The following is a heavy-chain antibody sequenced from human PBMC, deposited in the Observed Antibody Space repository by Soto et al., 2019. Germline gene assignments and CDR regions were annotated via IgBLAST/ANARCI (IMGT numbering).Heavy chain of an antibody. CDR2: INSDGSST. Sequence: GESLKISCAASGFTFSSYWMHWVRQAPGKGLVWVSRINSDGSSTSYADSVKGRFTISRDNAKNTLYLQMNSLRAEETAVYYCARDYYGSGSYYRISYYYMDVWGKGTTVTVSS. V-gene: IGHV3-74*01. J-gene: IGHJ6*03. CDR3: ARDYYGSGSYYRISYYYMDV. D-gene: IGHD3-10*01. CDR1: GFTFSSYW.